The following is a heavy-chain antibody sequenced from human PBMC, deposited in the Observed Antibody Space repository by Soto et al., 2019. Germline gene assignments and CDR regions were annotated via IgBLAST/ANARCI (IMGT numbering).Heavy chain of an antibody. V-gene: IGHV3-66*01. D-gene: IGHD2-15*01. Sequence: EVQLVESGGGLVQPGGSLRLSCTASGFIVSDTYVNWVRQAPGKGLEWVSVISNRGDTHYADSVRGRFSLSRDISDNTLHLQMNNLRVEDTAVYYCARERRYWRGGSCSITGDAYDIWGQGTMVTVSS. CDR3: ARERRYWRGGSCSITGDAYDI. J-gene: IGHJ3*02. CDR1: GFIVSDTY. CDR2: ISNRGDT.